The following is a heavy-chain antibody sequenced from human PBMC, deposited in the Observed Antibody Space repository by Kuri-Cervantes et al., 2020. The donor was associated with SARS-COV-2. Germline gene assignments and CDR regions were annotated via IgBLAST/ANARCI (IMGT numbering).Heavy chain of an antibody. Sequence: SVKVSCKASGGTFSSYAISWVRQAPGQGLEWMGGIIPIFGTANYAQKFQGRVTITADKSTSTAYMELSSLRSEDTAVYYCARHSGSGWTGNWFDLWGQGTLVTVSS. CDR1: GGTFSSYA. CDR3: ARHSGSGWTGNWFDL. J-gene: IGHJ5*02. V-gene: IGHV1-69*06. CDR2: IIPIFGTA. D-gene: IGHD6-19*01.